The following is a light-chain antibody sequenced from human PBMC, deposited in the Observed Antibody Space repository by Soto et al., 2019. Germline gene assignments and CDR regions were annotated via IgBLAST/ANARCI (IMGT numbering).Light chain of an antibody. CDR3: AAWDDSLNGLV. V-gene: IGLV1-44*01. CDR2: TNN. J-gene: IGLJ1*01. Sequence: QAVVTQPPSASGTPGQRVTISCSGSSSNIRSNSVNWYQQLPGTAPKLLIYTNNQRPSGVPDRFSGSKSGTSASLAISGLQSEDEADYSCAAWDDSLNGLVFGAGTKLTVL. CDR1: SSNIRSNS.